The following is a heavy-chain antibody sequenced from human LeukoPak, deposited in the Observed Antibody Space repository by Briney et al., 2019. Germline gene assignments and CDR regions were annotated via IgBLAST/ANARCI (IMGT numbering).Heavy chain of an antibody. J-gene: IGHJ4*02. Sequence: GGSLRLSCAASGFTFSSYAMSWVRQVPGKGLEWVSVISGSGDNTYYADSVKGRFTISRDNSKNTLYLQMNSLRAEDTAVYYCATIKYYDFWSGYPAGPFDYWGQGTLVTVSS. CDR3: ATIKYYDFWSGYPAGPFDY. V-gene: IGHV3-23*01. CDR2: ISGSGDNT. D-gene: IGHD3-3*01. CDR1: GFTFSSYA.